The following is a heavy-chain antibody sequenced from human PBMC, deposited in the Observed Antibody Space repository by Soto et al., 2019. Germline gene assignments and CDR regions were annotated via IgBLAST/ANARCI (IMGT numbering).Heavy chain of an antibody. Sequence: GGSLCLSCTVSGFTFSNFVMCWVRHIPRKGMHWVSGVTGSCSRANYADSALGRFTIIRENSSNKQYPQQIRLGADDAAMVHYAVHLVQNYYTFDVWGQGTMVTVSS. J-gene: IGHJ3*01. D-gene: IGHD1-26*01. V-gene: IGHV3-23*01. CDR2: VTGSCSRA. CDR3: AVHLVQNYYTFDV. CDR1: GFTFSNFV.